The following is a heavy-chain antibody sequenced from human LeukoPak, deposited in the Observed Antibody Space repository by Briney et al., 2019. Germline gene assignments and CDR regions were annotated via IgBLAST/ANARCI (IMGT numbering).Heavy chain of an antibody. V-gene: IGHV1-2*02. CDR1: GYTFTGYY. J-gene: IGHJ5*02. CDR3: ARVIWAGGWFNR. CDR2: INPNSGGT. Sequence: ASVKDSFMASGYTFTGYYMHWVRQAPGQGLEWMGWINPNSGGTNYAQKFQGRVTMTRDTSISTAYMELSRLRSDDTAVYYCARVIWAGGWFNRWGQGTLVTVSS. D-gene: IGHD2-21*01.